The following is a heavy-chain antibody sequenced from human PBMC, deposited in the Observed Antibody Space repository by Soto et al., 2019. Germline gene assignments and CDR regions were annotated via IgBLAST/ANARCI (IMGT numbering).Heavy chain of an antibody. J-gene: IGHJ5*02. CDR3: VKHSEYQLLSWFDP. CDR2: ISAGGGNT. CDR1: GFSFSTYA. V-gene: IGHV3-23*01. D-gene: IGHD2-2*01. Sequence: EVQLLESGGGLVQPGGSLRLSCAASGFSFSTYAMSWVRQAPGKGLEWVSGISAGGGNTFYADSVRGRFTISRDNSKNTLYLQINSLRAEDTALYYCVKHSEYQLLSWFDPWGQGTRVTVPS.